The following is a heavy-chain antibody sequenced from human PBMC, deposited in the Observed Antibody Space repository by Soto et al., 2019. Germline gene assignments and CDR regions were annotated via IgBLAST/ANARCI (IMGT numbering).Heavy chain of an antibody. CDR2: IHYSGST. CDR3: ARGHYDFWSGYFATVDY. J-gene: IGHJ4*02. CDR1: GGSISNYY. Sequence: PSETLSLTCSVSGGSISNYYWSWIRQPPGKGLEWIGYIHYSGSTNYNPSLKSRVTISGDTSKNQFSLKLSSVTAADTAVYYCARGHYDFWSGYFATVDYWGQGSLVTVSS. D-gene: IGHD3-3*01. V-gene: IGHV4-59*08.